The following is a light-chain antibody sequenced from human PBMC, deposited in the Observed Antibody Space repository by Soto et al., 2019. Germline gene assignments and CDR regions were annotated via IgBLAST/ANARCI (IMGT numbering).Light chain of an antibody. J-gene: IGKJ2*01. CDR3: QQYGSSPYT. CDR2: GAS. Sequence: EIVLTQSPGTLSLSPGERATLSCRASQSVSSSYLALYKQKPGQAPRLLIYGASSRATGIPDRFSVSGSGTDFTLTISRLEPEDFAGYYCQQYGSSPYTFGQGTKLEIK. V-gene: IGKV3-20*01. CDR1: QSVSSSY.